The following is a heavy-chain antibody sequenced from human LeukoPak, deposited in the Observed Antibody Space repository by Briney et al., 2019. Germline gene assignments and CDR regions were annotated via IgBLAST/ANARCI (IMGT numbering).Heavy chain of an antibody. D-gene: IGHD3-22*01. Sequence: GASVKVSCKASGYTFTGYYMHWVRQAPGQGLEWMGWINPNSGGTNYAQKFQGRVTMTRDTSISTAYMELSRQRSDDTAVYYCAREANDSSGYYPKHDAFDIWGQGTMVTVSS. V-gene: IGHV1-2*02. CDR2: INPNSGGT. CDR1: GYTFTGYY. CDR3: AREANDSSGYYPKHDAFDI. J-gene: IGHJ3*02.